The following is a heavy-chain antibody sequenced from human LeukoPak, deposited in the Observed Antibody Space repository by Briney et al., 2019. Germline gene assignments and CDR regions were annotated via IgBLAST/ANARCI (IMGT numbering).Heavy chain of an antibody. CDR2: IYSDGST. V-gene: IGHV3-66*02. J-gene: IGHJ3*02. Sequence: GGSLRLSCAASGFIVSGDFMSWVRQAPGKGLEWVSVIYSDGSTYYADSVKGRFTISRDNSKNTLYLQMNSLRGEDTAVYYCASVDDLDAFAMWGQGTMVTVSS. CDR1: GFIVSGDF. CDR3: ASVDDLDAFAM. D-gene: IGHD5-12*01.